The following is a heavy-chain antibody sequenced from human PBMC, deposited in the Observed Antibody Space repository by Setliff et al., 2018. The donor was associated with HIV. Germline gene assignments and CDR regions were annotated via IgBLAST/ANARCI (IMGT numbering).Heavy chain of an antibody. CDR1: GGSIRSTSFY. CDR3: ARRMDSYYYGSGSPGRVLDI. Sequence: TSETLSLTCTVSGGSIRSTSFYWGWIRQPPGKGLEWIGSIYYSGSTYYNPSLNSRVTISVDTSKNQFSLKLSSVTAADTSVYYCARRMDSYYYGSGSPGRVLDIWGQGTMVTVSS. J-gene: IGHJ3*02. D-gene: IGHD3-10*01. V-gene: IGHV4-39*01. CDR2: IYYSGST.